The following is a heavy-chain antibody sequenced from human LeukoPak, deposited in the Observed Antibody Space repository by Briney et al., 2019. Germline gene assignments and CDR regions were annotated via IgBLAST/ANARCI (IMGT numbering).Heavy chain of an antibody. CDR3: ARACIAAAGRYYYYYYMDV. V-gene: IGHV4-39*07. Sequence: SETLALTCTVSGGSISSSSYYWGWIRQPPGHGLEYIGSIYYSGSTYYNPSLKSRVTISVDTSKNQFSLKLSSVTGADTAVYYCARACIAAAGRYYYYYYMDVWGKGTTVTISS. D-gene: IGHD6-13*01. CDR2: IYYSGST. CDR1: GGSISSSSYY. J-gene: IGHJ6*03.